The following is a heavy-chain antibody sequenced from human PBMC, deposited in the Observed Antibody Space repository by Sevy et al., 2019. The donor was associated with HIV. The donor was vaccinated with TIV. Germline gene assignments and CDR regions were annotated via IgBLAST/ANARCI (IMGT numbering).Heavy chain of an antibody. CDR3: ARNTGFAYGDNWFDP. CDR2: INWNGGTK. D-gene: IGHD5-12*01. J-gene: IGHJ5*02. CDR1: GFTFENYG. Sequence: GGSLRLSCAVSGFTFENYGMSWVRQAPGKGLEWVTGINWNGGTKNYVDSVKGRFTISRDNAMNSLNLQMDSLRVEDTAVYYCARNTGFAYGDNWFDPWGQGTLVTVSS. V-gene: IGHV3-20*04.